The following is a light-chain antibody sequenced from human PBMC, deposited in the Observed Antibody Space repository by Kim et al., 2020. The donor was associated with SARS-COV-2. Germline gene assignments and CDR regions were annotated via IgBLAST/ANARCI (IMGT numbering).Light chain of an antibody. V-gene: IGKV1-5*03. J-gene: IGKJ1*01. CDR2: KAS. Sequence: SASVGDRVVITCRASQSIDSWLAWYQQKPGKAPKVLIYKASSLESGVPSRFSGSGSETEFTLTISSLQPDDFATYYCQHYNSYPAFGQGTKVDIK. CDR3: QHYNSYPA. CDR1: QSIDSW.